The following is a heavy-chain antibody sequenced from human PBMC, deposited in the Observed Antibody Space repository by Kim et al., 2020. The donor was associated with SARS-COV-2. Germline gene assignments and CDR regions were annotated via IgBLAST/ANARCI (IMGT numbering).Heavy chain of an antibody. CDR1: GGSISSYY. Sequence: SETLSLTCTVSGGSISSYYWSWIRQPAGKGLEWIGRIYTSGSTNYNPSLKSRVTMSVDTSKNQFSLKLSSVTAADTAVYYCARTLSPYYYGSGTLYGMDVWGQGTTVTASS. CDR2: IYTSGST. V-gene: IGHV4-4*07. D-gene: IGHD3-10*01. CDR3: ARTLSPYYYGSGTLYGMDV. J-gene: IGHJ6*02.